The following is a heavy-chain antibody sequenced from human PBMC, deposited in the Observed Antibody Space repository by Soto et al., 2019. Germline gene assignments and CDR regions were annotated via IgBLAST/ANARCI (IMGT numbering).Heavy chain of an antibody. CDR1: SVYSFTTNW. CDR3: ARKPDVATAKVGGGYVFDV. J-gene: IGHJ3*01. Sequence: QVQLQESGPGLVKPSGTLSLTCAASSVYSFTTNWWSWVSQSPGRGLQWIGDIYHSGSPKYNPSLKSRVSISIDKSKDRFFLNLTSVTAADTAVYYCARKPDVATAKVGGGYVFDVWGQGTMVTVSS. V-gene: IGHV4-4*02. CDR2: IYHSGSP. D-gene: IGHD3-16*01.